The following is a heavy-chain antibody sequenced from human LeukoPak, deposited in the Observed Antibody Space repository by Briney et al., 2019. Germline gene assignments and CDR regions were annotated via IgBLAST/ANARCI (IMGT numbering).Heavy chain of an antibody. Sequence: SVKVSCKASGGTFSSYAISWVRQAPGQGLEWMGRIIPILGIANYAQKFQGRVTITADKSTSTAYMELSSLRSEDTAVYYCARNRVMVVAATLGDYYYYGMDVWGQGTTVTVSS. CDR2: IIPILGIA. J-gene: IGHJ6*02. V-gene: IGHV1-69*04. CDR3: ARNRVMVVAATLGDYYYYGMDV. D-gene: IGHD2-15*01. CDR1: GGTFSSYA.